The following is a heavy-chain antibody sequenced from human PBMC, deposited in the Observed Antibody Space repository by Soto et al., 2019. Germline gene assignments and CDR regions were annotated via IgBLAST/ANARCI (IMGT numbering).Heavy chain of an antibody. V-gene: IGHV4-30-2*01. CDR2: IYYGGST. CDR3: DRVSREHDTSAAVDY. CDR1: GGSLSSGDYS. Sequence: LSLTCAVSGGSLSSGDYSWNWIRQPPGKGLEWIGYIYYGGSTYYNPSLQSRVTMSVDRSRNQFSLKLNSVTAADTAVYYCDRVSREHDTSAAVDYWGQGTLVTVSS. J-gene: IGHJ4*02. D-gene: IGHD1-26*01.